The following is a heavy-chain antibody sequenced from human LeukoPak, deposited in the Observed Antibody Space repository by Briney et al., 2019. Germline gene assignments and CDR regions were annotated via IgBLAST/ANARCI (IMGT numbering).Heavy chain of an antibody. J-gene: IGHJ6*04. Sequence: GGSLRLSCAASGFTFDDHGMSWVRQAPGKGLEWVSGISWNGGSTGYADSVKGRFTISRDNAKNSLYLQMNSLRAEDTAVYYCAELGITMIGGVWGKGTTVTISS. D-gene: IGHD3-10*02. CDR1: GFTFDDHG. CDR2: ISWNGGST. V-gene: IGHV3-20*04. CDR3: AELGITMIGGV.